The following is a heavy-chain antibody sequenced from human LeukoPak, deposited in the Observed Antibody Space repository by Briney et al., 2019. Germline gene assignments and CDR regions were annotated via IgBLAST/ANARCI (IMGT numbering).Heavy chain of an antibody. CDR2: MNPNSGNA. V-gene: IGHV1-8*01. Sequence: GASVKVSCKASGYTFTSYVINWVRQATGQGLEWMGWMNPNSGNAGYAQKFQGRVTMTRNTSISTAYMELSSLRSEDTAVYYCARYSSSWLSYYYYGMDVWGQGTTVTVSS. D-gene: IGHD6-13*01. CDR3: ARYSSSWLSYYYYGMDV. J-gene: IGHJ6*02. CDR1: GYTFTSYV.